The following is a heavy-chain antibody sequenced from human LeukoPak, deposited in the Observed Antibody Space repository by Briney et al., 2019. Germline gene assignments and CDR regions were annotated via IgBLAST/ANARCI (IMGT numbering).Heavy chain of an antibody. CDR2: ISYDGSNK. D-gene: IGHD3-22*01. CDR3: AKEIHDSSGMPTEDYYYGMDV. J-gene: IGHJ6*02. Sequence: PGGSLRLSCAASGFTFSSYAMSWVRQAPGKGLEWVAVISYDGSNKYYADSVKGRFAISRDNSKNTLYLQMNSLRAEDTAVYYCAKEIHDSSGMPTEDYYYGMDVWGQGTTVTVSS. CDR1: GFTFSSYA. V-gene: IGHV3-30*18.